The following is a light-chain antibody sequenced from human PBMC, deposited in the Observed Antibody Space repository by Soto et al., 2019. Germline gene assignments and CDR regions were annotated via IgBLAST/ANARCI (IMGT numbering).Light chain of an antibody. J-gene: IGKJ4*01. CDR1: QTISSW. CDR2: KAS. CDR3: QQSYSTPPVT. Sequence: DIQMTQSPSTLSGSVGDRVTITCRASQTISSWLAWYQQKPGKAPKLLIYKASTLKSGVPSRFSGSGSGTEFTLTISSLQPDDFATYYCQQSYSTPPVTFGGGTKMEIK. V-gene: IGKV1-5*03.